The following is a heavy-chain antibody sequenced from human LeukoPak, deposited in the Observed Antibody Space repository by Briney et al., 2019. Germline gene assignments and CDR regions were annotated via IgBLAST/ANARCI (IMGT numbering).Heavy chain of an antibody. CDR3: ARVGLYSSGWRFDY. Sequence: GGSLRLSCAASGFTFSSYAMHWVRQAPGKGLEWVAVISYDGSNKYYADSVKGRFTISRDNSKNTLYLQMNSLRAEDTAVYYCARVGLYSSGWRFDYWGQGTLVTVSS. D-gene: IGHD6-19*01. V-gene: IGHV3-30*04. CDR2: ISYDGSNK. CDR1: GFTFSSYA. J-gene: IGHJ4*02.